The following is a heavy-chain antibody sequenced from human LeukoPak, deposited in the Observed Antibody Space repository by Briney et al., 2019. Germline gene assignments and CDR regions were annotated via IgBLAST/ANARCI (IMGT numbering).Heavy chain of an antibody. CDR3: ARDIGISAAGTSYYYYMDV. J-gene: IGHJ6*03. CDR1: RGSISTYY. CDR2: VDYTGST. V-gene: IGHV4-59*01. D-gene: IGHD6-13*01. Sequence: SETLSLTCTVSRGSISTYYWSWIRQPPGKGLEWIGYVDYTGSTNYNPSLKSRVTISVDLSKHQFSLNLNSVTAAGTAVYYCARDIGISAAGTSYYYYMDVWGKGTTVTVSS.